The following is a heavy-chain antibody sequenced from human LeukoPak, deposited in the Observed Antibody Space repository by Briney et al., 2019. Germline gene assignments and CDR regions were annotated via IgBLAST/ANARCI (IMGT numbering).Heavy chain of an antibody. CDR1: GFTFSSYG. V-gene: IGHV3-74*01. D-gene: IGHD1-26*01. CDR2: INTDGSST. J-gene: IGHJ4*02. Sequence: GGSLRLSCAASGFTFSSYGIHWVRQTPGKGLVWVSRINTDGSSTDYADSVKGRFTISRDNAKNTPYLQMNSLRAEDTAVYYCARDNSGPNDYWGQGTLVTVSS. CDR3: ARDNSGPNDY.